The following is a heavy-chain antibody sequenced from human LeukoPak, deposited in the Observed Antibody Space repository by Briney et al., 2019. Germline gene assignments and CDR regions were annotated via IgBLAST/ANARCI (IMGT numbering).Heavy chain of an antibody. CDR3: AKTSLYSSSEIDY. D-gene: IGHD6-6*01. V-gene: IGHV3-30-3*01. CDR1: GFTFSSYA. J-gene: IGHJ4*02. CDR2: ISYDGSNK. Sequence: GGSLRLSCAASGFTFSSYAMHWVRQAPGKGLEWEAVISYDGSNKYYADSVKGRFTISRDNSKNTLFLQINSLRAEDTAVYYCAKTSLYSSSEIDYWGQGTLVTVSS.